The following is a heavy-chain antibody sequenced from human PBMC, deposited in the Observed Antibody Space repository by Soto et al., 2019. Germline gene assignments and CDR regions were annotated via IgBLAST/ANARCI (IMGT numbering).Heavy chain of an antibody. D-gene: IGHD1-7*01. V-gene: IGHV3-23*01. CDR2: IFGSTGRT. CDR3: ARDGIGGTTLRGYHDY. CDR1: GFTFSSYA. Sequence: LRPSCAASGFTFSSYAMNWVRQAPGQGLEWVSAIFGSTGRTFYADSVKGRFTISRDNSQNTLYLQMNSLRAEDTAVYYCARDGIGGTTLRGYHDYWGQGTLVTVSS. J-gene: IGHJ4*02.